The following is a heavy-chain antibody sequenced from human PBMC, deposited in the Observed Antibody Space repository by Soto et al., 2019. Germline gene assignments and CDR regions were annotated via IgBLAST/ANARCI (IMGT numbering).Heavy chain of an antibody. CDR1: GYTFTTYD. Sequence: QVQLVQSGAEVKEPGASVKVSCKASGYTFTTYDMHWVRQAPGQGLEWMGIINPSGGGTSSAQKFQGRVTMTRDTSTTTVYMELSRLRSEDTAVYYCARRDGDTYLDYWGQGTLVTVSS. CDR3: ARRDGDTYLDY. J-gene: IGHJ4*02. CDR2: INPSGGGT. V-gene: IGHV1-46*03. D-gene: IGHD3-16*01.